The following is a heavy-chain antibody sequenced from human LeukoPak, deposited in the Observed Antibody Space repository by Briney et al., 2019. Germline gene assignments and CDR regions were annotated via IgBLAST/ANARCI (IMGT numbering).Heavy chain of an antibody. CDR1: GGSISSGAYY. CDR3: ARVGIAARPIDY. J-gene: IGHJ4*02. V-gene: IGHV4-31*03. Sequence: SQTLSLTCIVSGGSISSGAYYWSWIRQLPGKGLEWIGYIHYSGSTNYNPSLKSRVTISVDTSKNQFSLKLSSVTAADTAVYYCARVGIAARPIDYWGQGTLVTVSS. CDR2: IHYSGST. D-gene: IGHD6-6*01.